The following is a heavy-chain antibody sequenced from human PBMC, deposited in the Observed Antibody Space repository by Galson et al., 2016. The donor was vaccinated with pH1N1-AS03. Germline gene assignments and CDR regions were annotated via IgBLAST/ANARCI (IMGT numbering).Heavy chain of an antibody. CDR1: GYTFTNFG. CDR3: ARDLRSDFGNSCVAGVQFGRY. V-gene: IGHV1-18*01. J-gene: IGHJ4*02. CDR2: ISAYSGNT. D-gene: IGHD4-17*01. Sequence: SVKVSCKASGYTFTNFGIIWVRQAPGQGLEWLGWISAYSGNTDYAQSLQGRVSMTTDPSTSTAYMELTSLTSDETAIYYCARDLRSDFGNSCVAGVQFGRYWGQGTLVTVSS.